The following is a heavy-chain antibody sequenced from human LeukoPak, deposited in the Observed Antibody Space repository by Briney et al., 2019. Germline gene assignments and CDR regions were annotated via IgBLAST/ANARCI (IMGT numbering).Heavy chain of an antibody. J-gene: IGHJ4*02. V-gene: IGHV4-31*03. CDR1: GGSISSGGYY. Sequence: SETLSLTCTVSGGSISSGGYYWSWIRQHPGKGLEWIGYIYYSGSTYYNPSLKSRVTISVDTSKNQLSLKLSSVTAADTAVYYCARSRTAAGTDYWGQGTLVTVSS. D-gene: IGHD6-13*01. CDR2: IYYSGST. CDR3: ARSRTAAGTDY.